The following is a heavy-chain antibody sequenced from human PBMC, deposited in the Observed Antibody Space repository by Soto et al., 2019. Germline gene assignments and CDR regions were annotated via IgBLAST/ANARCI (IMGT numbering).Heavy chain of an antibody. Sequence: GGSLRLSCAASGFTFSSTGMNWVRQTPGKGLEWIAYISSGSTTVYYADCVKGRFTISRDNAQNSVYLEMNSLRVEDTAVYYCARRDCTTSTCWSFDSWGQGTLVTVSS. CDR2: ISSGSTTV. J-gene: IGHJ4*02. V-gene: IGHV3-48*01. CDR3: ARRDCTTSTCWSFDS. CDR1: GFTFSSTG. D-gene: IGHD2-8*01.